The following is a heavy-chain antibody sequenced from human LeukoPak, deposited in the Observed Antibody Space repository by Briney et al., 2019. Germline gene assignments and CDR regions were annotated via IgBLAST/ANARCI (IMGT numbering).Heavy chain of an antibody. CDR3: ARDREGAIAVAGYYFDY. J-gene: IGHJ4*02. CDR2: INPNSGGT. Sequence: ASVKVSCKASGYTFTGYYMHWVRQAPGQGLEWMGWINPNSGGTNYAQKFQGRVTMTRDTSINTAYMELGRLRSDDTAVYYCARDREGAIAVAGYYFDYWGQGTLVAVSS. V-gene: IGHV1-2*02. D-gene: IGHD6-19*01. CDR1: GYTFTGYY.